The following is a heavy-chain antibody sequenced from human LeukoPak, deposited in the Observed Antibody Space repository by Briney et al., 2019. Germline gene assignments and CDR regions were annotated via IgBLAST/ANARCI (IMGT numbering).Heavy chain of an antibody. CDR1: GFTFSSYG. V-gene: IGHV3-30*18. CDR2: ISYDGSNK. CDR3: AKIDY. J-gene: IGHJ4*02. Sequence: TGGSLRLSCAASGFTFSSYGMHWVRQAPGKGLEWVAVISYDGSNKYYADSVKGRFTISRDNSKNTLYLQMNSLRAEDTAVYYCAKIDYWGQGTLVTVSS.